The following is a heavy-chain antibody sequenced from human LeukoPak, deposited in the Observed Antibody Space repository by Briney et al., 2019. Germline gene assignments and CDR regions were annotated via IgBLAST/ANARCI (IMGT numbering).Heavy chain of an antibody. CDR2: INHSGST. CDR1: GGSFSGYY. D-gene: IGHD5-18*01. CDR3: ARGGYSYGYGDY. V-gene: IGHV4-34*01. Sequence: PSETLSLTCAVYGGSFSGYYWSWIRQPPGKGLEWIGEINHSGSTSYNPSLKSRVTISVDTSKNQFSLKLSSVTAADTAVYYCARGGYSYGYGDYWGQGTLVTVSS. J-gene: IGHJ4*02.